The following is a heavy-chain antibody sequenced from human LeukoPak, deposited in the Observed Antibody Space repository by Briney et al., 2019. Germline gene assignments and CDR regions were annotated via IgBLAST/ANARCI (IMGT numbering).Heavy chain of an antibody. V-gene: IGHV3-48*01. J-gene: IGHJ4*02. D-gene: IGHD4-23*01. CDR3: ARDISVVTPFDY. Sequence: GGSLRLSCAASGFTFSSYSMNWVRQAPGKGLEWVSYISSSCSTIYYADSVKGRFTISRDNAKNSLYLQMNSLRAEDTAVYYCARDISVVTPFDYWGQGTLATVSS. CDR2: ISSSCSTI. CDR1: GFTFSSYS.